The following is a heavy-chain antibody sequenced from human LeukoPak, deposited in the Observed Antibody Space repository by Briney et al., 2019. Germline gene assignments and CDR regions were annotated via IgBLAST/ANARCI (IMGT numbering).Heavy chain of an antibody. CDR1: GFTFSSYA. J-gene: IGHJ4*02. CDR3: AKVEYTTSWYGVGSLDY. D-gene: IGHD6-13*01. CDR2: IRYDGSNK. V-gene: IGHV3-30*02. Sequence: GGSLRLSCAASGFTFSSYAMHWVRQAPGKGLEWVAFIRYDGSNKYYADSVKGRFTISRDNSKDTLYLQMDSLRAEDTAVYYCAKVEYTTSWYGVGSLDYWGQGTLVTVSS.